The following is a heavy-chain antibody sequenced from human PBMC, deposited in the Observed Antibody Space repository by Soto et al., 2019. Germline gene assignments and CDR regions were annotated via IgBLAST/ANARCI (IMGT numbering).Heavy chain of an antibody. V-gene: IGHV3-66*01. J-gene: IGHJ4*02. CDR2: IYRGGDT. CDR3: ASCHWNGPNDY. D-gene: IGHD1-1*01. CDR1: GLTVSDNY. Sequence: EVQLEESGGGLVQPGGSLRLSCAASGLTVSDNYIRWVRHAPGKGLEWVSVIYRGGDTNYADSVKGRFTISRDNSKNTVYLQMNSLRDEDTAVYYCASCHWNGPNDYWGQGTLVTVSS.